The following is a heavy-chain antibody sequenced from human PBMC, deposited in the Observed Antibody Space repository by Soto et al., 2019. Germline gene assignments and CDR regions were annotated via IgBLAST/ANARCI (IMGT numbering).Heavy chain of an antibody. CDR2: INQDGSEK. CDR1: GFTFNSYW. V-gene: IGHV3-7*04. D-gene: IGHD2-15*01. CDR3: ARVGCRCYGY. J-gene: IGHJ4*02. Sequence: EVQLVESGGCLVQPGGSLRLSCVASGFTFNSYWMSWVRQAPGKGLEWVANINQDGSEKYYVDSVKGRFTISRDNAENSLYLQMNSRSADDTAVYFCARVGCRCYGYWGQGALVTVYS.